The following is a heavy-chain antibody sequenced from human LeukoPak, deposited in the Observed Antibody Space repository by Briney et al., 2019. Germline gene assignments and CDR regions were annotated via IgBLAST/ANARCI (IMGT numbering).Heavy chain of an antibody. J-gene: IGHJ3*02. CDR3: AKDPNGDYVGAFDS. CDR2: ISYDGSNK. CDR1: GFTFSSYG. Sequence: GGSLRLSCAASGFTFSSYGMHWVRQAPGKGLEWVALISYDGSNKYYADSVKGRFTISRDNSKNTLYLQMNSLRVEDTAVYYCAKDPNGDYVGAFDSWGQGTMVTVSS. D-gene: IGHD4-17*01. V-gene: IGHV3-30*18.